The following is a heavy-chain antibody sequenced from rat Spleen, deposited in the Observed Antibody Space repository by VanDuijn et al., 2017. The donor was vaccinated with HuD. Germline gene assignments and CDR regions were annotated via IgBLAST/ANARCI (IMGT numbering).Heavy chain of an antibody. D-gene: IGHD1-2*01. CDR3: ASYAVEYSSYIYNWFAY. Sequence: EVQLVESGGGLVQPGRSLKLSCAASGFTFSNYGMAWVRQTPTKGLEWVASISTGGGNTYYRDSVKGRFTISRDNAKNTQYLQMDSLRSEDTATYYCASYAVEYSSYIYNWFAYWGQGTLVTVSS. J-gene: IGHJ3*01. V-gene: IGHV5S14*01. CDR1: GFTFSNYG. CDR2: ISTGGGNT.